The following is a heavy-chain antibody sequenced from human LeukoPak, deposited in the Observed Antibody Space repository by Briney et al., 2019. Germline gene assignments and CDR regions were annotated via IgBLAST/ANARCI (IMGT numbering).Heavy chain of an antibody. CDR2: IIPIFGTA. CDR3: ATSYDSISASVDY. D-gene: IGHD3-22*01. J-gene: IGHJ4*02. V-gene: IGHV1-69*13. CDR1: GGTFSSYA. Sequence: ASVKVSCKASGGTFSSYAISWVRQAPGQGLEWMGGIIPIFGTANYAQKFQGRVTITADESTSTAYMELSSLRSEDTAVYYCATSYDSISASVDYWGQGTLVTVSS.